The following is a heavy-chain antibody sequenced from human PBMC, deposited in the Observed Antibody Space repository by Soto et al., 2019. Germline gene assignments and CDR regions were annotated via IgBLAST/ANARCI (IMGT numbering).Heavy chain of an antibody. V-gene: IGHV4-59*06. CDR3: VRYYYVTSGYSNWFDS. D-gene: IGHD3-22*01. Sequence: SETQSLTCTFYGCSFRAYYWSWIRHPPAKGREWIGYMNYSGRTYNNPALRSRVVISLDTSKNQFSLKLSFVTAADTAEYFCVRYYYVTSGYSNWFDSWGQGTLVTVSS. J-gene: IGHJ5*01. CDR1: GCSFRAYY. CDR2: MNYSGRT.